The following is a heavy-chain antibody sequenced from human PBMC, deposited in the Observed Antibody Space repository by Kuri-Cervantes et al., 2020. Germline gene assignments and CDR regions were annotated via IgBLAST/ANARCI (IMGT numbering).Heavy chain of an antibody. J-gene: IGHJ4*02. CDR1: GGTFSSYA. V-gene: IGHV1-69*05. CDR2: IIPIFGTA. CDR3: ARDWGYYDSSGYYPDY. D-gene: IGHD3-22*01. Sequence: SVKVSCKASGGTFSSYAIGWVRQAPGQGLEWMGGIIPIFGTANYAQKFQGRVTITTDESTSTAYMELSSLRSEDTAVYYCARDWGYYDSSGYYPDYWGQGTLVTVSS.